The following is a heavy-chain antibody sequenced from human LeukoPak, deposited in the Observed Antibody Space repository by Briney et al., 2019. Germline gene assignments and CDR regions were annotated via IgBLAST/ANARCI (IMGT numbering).Heavy chain of an antibody. V-gene: IGHV1-69*04. CDR1: GGTFSSYA. D-gene: IGHD6-13*01. CDR2: IIPILGIA. Sequence: SVKVSCKASGGTFSSYAISWVRQAPGQGLEWMGRIIPILGIANYAQKFQGRVTITADKSTSTAYMELSSLRSEDTAVYYCAREWQQLDYYYYGMDVWGQGTTVTVSS. CDR3: AREWQQLDYYYYGMDV. J-gene: IGHJ6*02.